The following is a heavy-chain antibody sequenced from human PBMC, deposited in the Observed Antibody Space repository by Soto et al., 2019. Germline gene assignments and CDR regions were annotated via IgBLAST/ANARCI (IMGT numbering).Heavy chain of an antibody. CDR1: GFTFSSYG. V-gene: IGHV3-30*18. D-gene: IGHD6-6*01. Sequence: HPGGSLRLSCAASGFTFSSYGMHWVRQAPGKGLEWVAVISYDGSNKYYADSVKGRFTISRDNSKNTLYLQMNSLRAEDTAVYYCAKERYSSSSFWFDPWGQGT. J-gene: IGHJ5*02. CDR2: ISYDGSNK. CDR3: AKERYSSSSFWFDP.